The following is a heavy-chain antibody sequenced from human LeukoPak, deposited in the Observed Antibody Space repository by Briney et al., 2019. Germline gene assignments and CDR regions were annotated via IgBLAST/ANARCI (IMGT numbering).Heavy chain of an antibody. Sequence: SETLSLTCAVSGYSISSGYYWGWIRQPPGKGLEWIGSIYHSGSTYYNPSLKNRVTISVDTSKNQFSLKLSSVTAADTAVYCCASTGSGKQAHYFDYWGQGTLVTVSS. CDR1: GYSISSGYY. CDR3: ASTGSGKQAHYFDY. J-gene: IGHJ4*02. V-gene: IGHV4-38-2*01. D-gene: IGHD3-10*01. CDR2: IYHSGST.